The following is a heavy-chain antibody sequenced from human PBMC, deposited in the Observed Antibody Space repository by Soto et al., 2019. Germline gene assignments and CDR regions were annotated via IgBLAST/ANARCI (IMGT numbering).Heavy chain of an antibody. J-gene: IGHJ4*02. V-gene: IGHV1-58*02. CDR3: AASTQSHCSGGSCYAGGSDY. D-gene: IGHD2-15*01. CDR1: GFTFTSSA. CDR2: IVVGSGNT. Sequence: GASVKVSCKASGFTFTSSAMQWVRQARGQRLEWIGWIVVGSGNTNYAQKFQERVTITRDMSTSTAYMELSSLRSEDTAVYYCAASTQSHCSGGSCYAGGSDYWGQGTLVTVSS.